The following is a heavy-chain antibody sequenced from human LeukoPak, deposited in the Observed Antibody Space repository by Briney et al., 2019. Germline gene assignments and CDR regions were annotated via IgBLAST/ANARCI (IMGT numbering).Heavy chain of an antibody. CDR3: ARDSYDYVWGSSNFDY. Sequence: SETLSLTCTLSGGSISSGSYYWSWIRQPAGKGLEWIGRIYTSGSTNYNPSLKSRVTISVDTSKNQFSLKLSSVTAADTAVYYCARDSYDYVWGSSNFDYWGQGTLVTASS. CDR2: IYTSGST. D-gene: IGHD3-16*01. J-gene: IGHJ4*02. V-gene: IGHV4-61*02. CDR1: GGSISSGSYY.